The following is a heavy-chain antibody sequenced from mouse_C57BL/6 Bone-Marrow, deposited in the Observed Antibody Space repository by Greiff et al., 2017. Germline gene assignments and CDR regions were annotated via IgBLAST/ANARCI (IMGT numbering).Heavy chain of an antibody. Sequence: QVQLKESGPGLVKPSQSLFLTCSITGFPITSGYYWIWIRQSPGKPLEWMGYITHSGETFYNPSLQSPISITRETSKNQFFLQWNSETTEDTAMYDCAGASFYYDYAMDYGGQGTSVTVSS. CDR2: ITHSGET. CDR1: GFPITSGYY. CDR3: AGASFYYDYAMDY. V-gene: IGHV12-3*01. J-gene: IGHJ4*01. D-gene: IGHD2-1*01.